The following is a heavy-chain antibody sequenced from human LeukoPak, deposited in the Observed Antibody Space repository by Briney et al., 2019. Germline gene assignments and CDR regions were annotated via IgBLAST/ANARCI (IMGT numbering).Heavy chain of an antibody. CDR2: ISYDGNNK. J-gene: IGHJ5*02. D-gene: IGHD5-24*01. Sequence: GGSLRLSCAASGFTFSSYAMEWVRQAPGKGLEWVAVISYDGNNKFYADSVKGRFTISRDNSKNTLYLQMNSLGAEDTAVYYCARRRDGYNLNWFDPWGQGTLVTVSS. CDR3: ARRRDGYNLNWFDP. CDR1: GFTFSSYA. V-gene: IGHV3-30-3*01.